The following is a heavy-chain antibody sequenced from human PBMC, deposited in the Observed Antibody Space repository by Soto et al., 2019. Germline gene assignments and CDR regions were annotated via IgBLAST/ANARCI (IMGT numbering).Heavy chain of an antibody. V-gene: IGHV1-46*01. D-gene: IGHD2-15*01. CDR2: INPRGGST. J-gene: IGHJ4*02. CDR3: AKVLGYCSGATCSYFDY. Sequence: ASVKVSCKASGYTFTSYYMHWVRQAPGQGLEWMGIINPRGGSTSYAQKFQGRVTMTEDTSTDTAYMELSSLRSEDTAVYFCAKVLGYCSGATCSYFDYWGQGTLVTVSS. CDR1: GYTFTSYY.